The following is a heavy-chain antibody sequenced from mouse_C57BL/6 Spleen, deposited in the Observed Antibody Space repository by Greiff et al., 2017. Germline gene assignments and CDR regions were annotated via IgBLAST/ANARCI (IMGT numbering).Heavy chain of an antibody. CDR2: INPYNGGT. J-gene: IGHJ2*01. CDR1: GYTFTDYY. CDR3: ARRGLLRYFDY. Sequence: VQLQQSGPVLVKPGASVKMSCKASGYTFTDYYMNWVKQSHGKSLEWIGVINPYNGGTSYNQKFKGKATLTVDKSSSTAYMELNSLTSEESAVYYCARRGLLRYFDYRGQGTTLTVSS. V-gene: IGHV1-19*01. D-gene: IGHD1-1*01.